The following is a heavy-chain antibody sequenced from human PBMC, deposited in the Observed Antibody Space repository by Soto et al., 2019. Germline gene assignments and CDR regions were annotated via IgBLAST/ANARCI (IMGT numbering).Heavy chain of an antibody. CDR1: GGYFRTYY. V-gene: IGHV4-34*01. Sequence: SDTLSRTYAVYGGYFRTYYWNWIRQHPGKGLEWIGEINDNENSNYNPSLKSRVTISIDTSNNQFSLKLTSVTAADTAVYYCARGGRQQLIRSKYNWFDPWGQGTLVTVSS. J-gene: IGHJ5*02. D-gene: IGHD6-13*01. CDR3: ARGGRQQLIRSKYNWFDP. CDR2: INDNENS.